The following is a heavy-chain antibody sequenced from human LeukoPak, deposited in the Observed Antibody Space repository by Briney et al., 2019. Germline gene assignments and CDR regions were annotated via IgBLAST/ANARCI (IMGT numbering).Heavy chain of an antibody. CDR2: ISYDGSNK. CDR1: GFTFSSYA. J-gene: IGHJ3*02. Sequence: GRSLRLSCAASGFTFSSYAMHWVRQAPGKGLEWVAVISYDGSNKYYADSVKGRFTISRDNSKNTLYLQMNSLRAEDTAVYYCASEIAAASEAFDIWGQGTVVTVSS. V-gene: IGHV3-30-3*01. CDR3: ASEIAAASEAFDI. D-gene: IGHD6-13*01.